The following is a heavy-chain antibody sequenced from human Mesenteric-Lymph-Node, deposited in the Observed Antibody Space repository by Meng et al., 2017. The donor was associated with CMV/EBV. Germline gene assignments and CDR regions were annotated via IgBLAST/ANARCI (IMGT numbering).Heavy chain of an antibody. CDR2: ISSRSTYI. Sequence: GESLKISCAASGFTFSDYSLNWVRQAPGKGLEWVSCISSRSTYIYYADSLKGRFTISRDNARNSLYLQMNSLRAEDTALYYCARGVEGSSSSFDCWGQGTLVTVSS. V-gene: IGHV3-21*01. J-gene: IGHJ4*02. CDR1: GFTFSDYS. CDR3: ARGVEGSSSSFDC. D-gene: IGHD2-2*01.